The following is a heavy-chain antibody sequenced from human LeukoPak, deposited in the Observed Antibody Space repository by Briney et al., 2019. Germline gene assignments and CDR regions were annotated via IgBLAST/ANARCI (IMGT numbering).Heavy chain of an antibody. J-gene: IGHJ4*02. Sequence: GGSLRLSCAASGFTFDDYGMSWVCQAPGKGLEWVSGINWNGGSTGYADSVKGRFTISRDNAKNSLYLQMNSLRAEDTALYYCARERSVYYYDSSGYYDYWGQGTLVTVSS. D-gene: IGHD3-22*01. CDR3: ARERSVYYYDSSGYYDY. V-gene: IGHV3-20*04. CDR1: GFTFDDYG. CDR2: INWNGGST.